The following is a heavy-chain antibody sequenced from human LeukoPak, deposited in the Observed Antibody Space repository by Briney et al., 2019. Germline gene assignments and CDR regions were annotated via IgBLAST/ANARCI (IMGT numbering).Heavy chain of an antibody. V-gene: IGHV4-59*08. CDR3: ARAPLTTATSDYFDL. Sequence: NLSETLSLTCNVSGGSISGYHWSWIRQSPEKGLEWIGYIHYSGITKSNPSLESRLTLSVDTSKNQLSLRLTSVTAADTAVYYCARAPLTTATSDYFDLWGLGTLVTVSS. D-gene: IGHD4-17*01. CDR1: GGSISGYH. J-gene: IGHJ4*02. CDR2: IHYSGIT.